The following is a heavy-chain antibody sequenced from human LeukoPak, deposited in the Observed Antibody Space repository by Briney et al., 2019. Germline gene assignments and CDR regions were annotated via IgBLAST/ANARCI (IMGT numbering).Heavy chain of an antibody. CDR1: GFTFSDYY. Sequence: GGSLRLSCAASGFTFSDYYMSWIRQAPGKGLEWVSYISSSGSTIYYADSVKGRFTISRDNAKNSLYLQMNSLRAEDTAVYYCARMGVSYYYDSSTYYPAAFDVWGQGTMVSVSS. J-gene: IGHJ3*01. V-gene: IGHV3-11*01. CDR2: ISSSGSTI. CDR3: ARMGVSYYYDSSTYYPAAFDV. D-gene: IGHD3-22*01.